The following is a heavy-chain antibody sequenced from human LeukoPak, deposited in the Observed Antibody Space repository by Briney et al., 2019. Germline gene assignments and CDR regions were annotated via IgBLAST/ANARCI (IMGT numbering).Heavy chain of an antibody. V-gene: IGHV3-48*01. CDR1: GFTFSSYS. Sequence: GGSLRLSCAASGFTFSSYSMNWVRQAPGKGLEWVSYISSSSGTIYYADSVKGRFTISRDNAKNSLYLQMNSLRAEDTAVYYCARSGAWYYFDYWGQGTLVTVSS. J-gene: IGHJ4*02. CDR2: ISSSSGTI. D-gene: IGHD2-8*02. CDR3: ARSGAWYYFDY.